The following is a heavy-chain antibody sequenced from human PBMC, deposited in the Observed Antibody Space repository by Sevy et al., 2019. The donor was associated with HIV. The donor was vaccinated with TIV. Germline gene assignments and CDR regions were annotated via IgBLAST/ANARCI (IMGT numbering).Heavy chain of an antibody. CDR3: ARVPTMIVVVQGDLNAFDI. D-gene: IGHD3-22*01. CDR2: INPNSGGT. V-gene: IGHV1-2*02. CDR1: GYTFTGYY. Sequence: ASVKVSCKASGYTFTGYYMHWVRQAPGQGLEWMGWINPNSGGTNYAQKFQGRVTMTRDTSISTAYTELIRLRSDDTAVYYCARVPTMIVVVQGDLNAFDIWGQGTMVTVSS. J-gene: IGHJ3*02.